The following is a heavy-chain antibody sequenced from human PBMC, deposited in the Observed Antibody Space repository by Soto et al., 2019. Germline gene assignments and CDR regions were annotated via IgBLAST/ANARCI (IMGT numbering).Heavy chain of an antibody. J-gene: IGHJ6*03. CDR3: ARRARPDFYYMDV. CDR1: GFTLSGYA. CDR2: ISSNGVGT. D-gene: IGHD6-6*01. V-gene: IGHV3-64*01. Sequence: EVQLAESGGGLAQPGGSLRLSCAASGFTLSGYAMDWVRQAPGKGLEYVSGISSNGVGTYYANFVQGRFTISRDNYKNTVYLQMCSLRPEDMAVYYCARRARPDFYYMDVWGKGSTVTVS.